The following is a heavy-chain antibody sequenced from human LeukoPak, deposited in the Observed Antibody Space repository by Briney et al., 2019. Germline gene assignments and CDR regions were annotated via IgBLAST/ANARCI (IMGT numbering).Heavy chain of an antibody. CDR2: ISSSSSYI. J-gene: IGHJ3*02. V-gene: IGHV3-21*01. CDR3: ARDLSDYYGSGSYRPIDAFDI. Sequence: GGSLRLSCAASGFTFSSYGMNWVRQAPGKGLEWVSSISSSSSYIYYADSVKGRFTISRDNAKNSLYLQMNSLRAEDTAVYYCARDLSDYYGSGSYRPIDAFDIWGQGTMVTVSS. CDR1: GFTFSSYG. D-gene: IGHD3-10*01.